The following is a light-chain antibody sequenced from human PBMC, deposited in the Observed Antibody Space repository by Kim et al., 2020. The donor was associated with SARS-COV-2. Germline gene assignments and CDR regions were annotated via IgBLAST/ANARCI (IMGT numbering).Light chain of an antibody. CDR3: CSYAGIHVI. J-gene: IGLJ2*01. V-gene: IGLV2-11*01. Sequence: QSALTQPRSVSGSPGQSVTIYCTGTSSDVGGYNYVSWYQQHPGKAPKLMIYDVSKRPSGVPDRFSGSKSGNTASLTISGLQADDEAYYYCCSYAGIHVIFGGGTQLTVL. CDR2: DVS. CDR1: SSDVGGYNY.